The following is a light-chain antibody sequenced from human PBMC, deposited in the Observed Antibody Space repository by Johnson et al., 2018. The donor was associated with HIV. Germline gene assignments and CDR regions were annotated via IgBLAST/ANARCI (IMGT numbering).Light chain of an antibody. Sequence: SVLTQPPSVSAAPGQKVTISCSGSSSNIGNNYVSWYQQLPGTAPKLLIYDNNKRPSGIPDRFSGSKSGTSATLGITGLQTGDEADYYCGTWDSSLSAEVFGTGTK. CDR2: DNN. J-gene: IGLJ1*01. CDR3: GTWDSSLSAEV. V-gene: IGLV1-51*01. CDR1: SSNIGNNY.